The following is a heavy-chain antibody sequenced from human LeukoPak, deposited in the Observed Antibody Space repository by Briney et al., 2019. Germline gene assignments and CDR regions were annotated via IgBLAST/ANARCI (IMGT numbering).Heavy chain of an antibody. Sequence: PSETLSLTCTVSAGSISSDYWCWLRQPPGKGPEWIGNIFSRGNTNYNPSLKRRVTISRDTSKNQFSLRLSSVTAADTAVYYCARGLRDGYNFYWYFDLWGRGTLVTVSS. J-gene: IGHJ2*01. V-gene: IGHV4-4*09. CDR3: ARGLRDGYNFYWYFDL. D-gene: IGHD5-24*01. CDR1: AGSISSDY. CDR2: IFSRGNT.